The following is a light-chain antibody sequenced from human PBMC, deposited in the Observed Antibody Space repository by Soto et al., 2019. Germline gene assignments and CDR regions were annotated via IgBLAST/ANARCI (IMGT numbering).Light chain of an antibody. Sequence: QSVLTQPPSASGTPGQRVTISCSGSSSNIGSNTVNWYQQLPGTAPRVLIYTNNQRPSGVPDRFSGSKSGTSASLAISGLQSEDEANYYCAAWDDSLKAVVFGGGTKLTVL. J-gene: IGLJ2*01. CDR1: SSNIGSNT. V-gene: IGLV1-44*01. CDR2: TNN. CDR3: AAWDDSLKAVV.